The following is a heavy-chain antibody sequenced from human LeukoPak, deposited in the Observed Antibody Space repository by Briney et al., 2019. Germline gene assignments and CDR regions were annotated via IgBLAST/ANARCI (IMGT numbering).Heavy chain of an antibody. J-gene: IGHJ6*03. CDR2: MHYSGST. V-gene: IGHV4-39*07. D-gene: IGHD2-2*01. CDR3: ARVVPAPYYYMDV. CDR1: GGSITKNGYY. Sequence: PSETLSLTCSVSGGSITKNGYYWGWIRQSPETGLEWIGSMHYSGSTYYNPSLNSRVTISVDTSKNQFSLKLTSVTAADTAVYYCARVVPAPYYYMDVWGKGTTVTVSS.